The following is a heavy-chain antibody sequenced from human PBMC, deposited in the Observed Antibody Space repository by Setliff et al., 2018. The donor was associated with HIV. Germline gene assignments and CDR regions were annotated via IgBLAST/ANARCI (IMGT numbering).Heavy chain of an antibody. V-gene: IGHV4-4*07. CDR1: GDSLSGYY. D-gene: IGHD3-22*01. J-gene: IGHJ1*01. Sequence: SETLSLTCTVSGDSLSGYYCSWIRQSAGKGLQWIGRIYYSGSTNYNPSLKSRVTMSVDTSKNQFSLKLSSVTAADTAVYYCASTYYYDSLHFHHWGQGTLVTVSS. CDR2: IYYSGST. CDR3: ASTYYYDSLHFHH.